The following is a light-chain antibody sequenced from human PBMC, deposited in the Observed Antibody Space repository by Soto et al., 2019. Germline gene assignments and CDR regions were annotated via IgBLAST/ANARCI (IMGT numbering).Light chain of an antibody. CDR1: QNINFN. V-gene: IGKV3D-15*01. J-gene: IGKJ4*01. CDR3: QQYHNWPPLT. CDR2: GAS. Sequence: ETLMTQSPATLSASPGERVTLSCRASQNINFNLAWYQQKPGQAPRVLIYGASSRASGIPDRFSGSGSGTDFTLTISRLEHDEFAVYYCQQYHNWPPLTFGGGTRVEIK.